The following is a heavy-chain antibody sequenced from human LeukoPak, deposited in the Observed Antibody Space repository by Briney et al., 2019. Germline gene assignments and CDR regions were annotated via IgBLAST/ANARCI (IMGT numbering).Heavy chain of an antibody. CDR1: GDSIISNNW. Sequence: SETLSLTCAVSGDSIISNNWWKWVRQSPGKGLEWIGQIWHDGSTAYNPSLKSRVTISVDNSNNQFSLDLTSVTAADTAVYYCARDPVPVPGVNFDYWGRGTLVTVSS. V-gene: IGHV4-4*02. D-gene: IGHD6-19*01. J-gene: IGHJ4*02. CDR3: ARDPVPVPGVNFDY. CDR2: IWHDGST.